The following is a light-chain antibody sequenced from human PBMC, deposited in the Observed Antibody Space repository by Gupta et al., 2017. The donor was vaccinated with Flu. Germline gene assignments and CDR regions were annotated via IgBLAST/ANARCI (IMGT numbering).Light chain of an antibody. V-gene: IGKV1-39*01. CDR3: QQRYRTHPWT. Sequence: DIPLPPSPSSLSASVGDRVTITCRASQSISSYLNWYQQKTGKAPKLLIYAASSLQSGVPSRFRGSRSGTECTLIIRSLQPEDLATNYWQQRYRTHPWTFGQGTKVEIK. J-gene: IGKJ1*01. CDR2: AAS. CDR1: QSISSY.